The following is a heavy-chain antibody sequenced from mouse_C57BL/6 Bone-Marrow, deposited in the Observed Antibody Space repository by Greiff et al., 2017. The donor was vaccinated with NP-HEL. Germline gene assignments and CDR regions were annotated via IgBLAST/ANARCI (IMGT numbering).Heavy chain of an antibody. CDR1: GYTFTSYW. V-gene: IGHV1-55*01. J-gene: IGHJ1*03. Sequence: VQLQQPGAELVKPGASVKMSCKASGYTFTSYWITWVKQRPGQGLEWIGDIYPGSGSTNYNEKFKSKATLTVDTSSSTAYMPLSSLTSEDSAVYYCARSYDGYYPYWYYDVWGTGTTVTVSS. D-gene: IGHD2-3*01. CDR2: IYPGSGST. CDR3: ARSYDGYYPYWYYDV.